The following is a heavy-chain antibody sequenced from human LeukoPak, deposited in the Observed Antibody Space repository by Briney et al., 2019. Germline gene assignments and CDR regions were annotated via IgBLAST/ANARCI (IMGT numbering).Heavy chain of an antibody. CDR1: GGSFSGYY. J-gene: IGHJ6*03. CDR2: INHSGST. CDR3: KCRHYYYYYMDV. V-gene: IGHV4-34*01. Sequence: SETLSLTCAVYGGSFSGYYWSWIRQPPGKGLEWIGEINHSGSTNYNPSLKSRVTISVDTSKNQFSLKLSSVTAADTAVYYRKCRHYYYYYMDVWGKGTTVTVSS.